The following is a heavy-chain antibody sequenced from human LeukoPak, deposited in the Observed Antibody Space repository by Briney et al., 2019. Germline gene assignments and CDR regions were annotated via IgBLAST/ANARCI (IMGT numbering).Heavy chain of an antibody. CDR3: ARRLRSVPYYFDY. D-gene: IGHD4-17*01. J-gene: IGHJ4*02. CDR2: IYYSGST. Sequence: SETLSLTCTVSGGSISSSSYYWGWIRQPPGKGLEWIGSIYYSGSTYYNPSLKSRVTISVDTSKNQFSLKLSSVTAADTAVYYCARRLRSVPYYFDYWGQGTLVTVSS. CDR1: GGSISSSSYY. V-gene: IGHV4-39*07.